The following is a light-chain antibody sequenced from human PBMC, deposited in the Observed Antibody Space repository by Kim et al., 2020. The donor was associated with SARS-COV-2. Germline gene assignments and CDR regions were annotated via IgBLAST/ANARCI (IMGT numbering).Light chain of an antibody. Sequence: SVGDRVTITCRASQDSSTFLAWYQQKPGKAPKLLIYAASTLHSGVPSTFSGSGSGTEFTLTISSLQPEDFATYYCQQLDSYPQVTFGGGTKVEIK. CDR3: QQLDSYPQVT. CDR1: QDSSTF. J-gene: IGKJ4*01. CDR2: AAS. V-gene: IGKV1-9*01.